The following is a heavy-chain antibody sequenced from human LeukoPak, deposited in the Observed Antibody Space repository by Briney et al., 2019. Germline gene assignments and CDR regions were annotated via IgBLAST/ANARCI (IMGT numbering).Heavy chain of an antibody. J-gene: IGHJ4*02. CDR1: NGSIGGNY. CDR2: IYSNGST. D-gene: IGHD2-15*01. CDR3: AKGSGYWGFDS. Sequence: SETLSLTCIVSNGSIGGNYWSWIRQPPGKGLEWIGYIYSNGSTNYNPSLKGRVAISIDTSKKQLSLQVNSVTAGDTALYFCAKGSGYWGFDSWGQGTLVTVSS. V-gene: IGHV4-4*08.